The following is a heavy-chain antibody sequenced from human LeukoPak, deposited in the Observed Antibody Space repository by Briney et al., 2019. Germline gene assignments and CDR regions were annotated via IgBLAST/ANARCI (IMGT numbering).Heavy chain of an antibody. CDR1: GFTFDDYT. CDR3: AKKRGSGYALDY. D-gene: IGHD3-22*01. CDR2: IRWDGDST. V-gene: IGHV3-43*01. Sequence: GGSLRLSCAASGFTFDDYTMHWVRQAPGKGLEWVSLIRWDGDSTYYADSVKGRFTNSRDNSKNSLYLQMNSLRTEDTALYYCAKKRGSGYALDYWGRGTLVTVSS. J-gene: IGHJ4*02.